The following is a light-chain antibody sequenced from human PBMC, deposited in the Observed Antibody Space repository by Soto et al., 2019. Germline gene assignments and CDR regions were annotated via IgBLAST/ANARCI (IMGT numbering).Light chain of an antibody. Sequence: QSALTQPASVSGSPGQSITISCTGTSSDVGSYNLVSWYQHHPGKAPKLMIYEGSKRPSGVSNRFSGSKSGNTASLTISGLQAEDEADYYCCSCSTTYVLFGGGTKLTVL. CDR1: SSDVGSYNL. V-gene: IGLV2-23*01. CDR2: EGS. CDR3: CSCSTTYVL. J-gene: IGLJ2*01.